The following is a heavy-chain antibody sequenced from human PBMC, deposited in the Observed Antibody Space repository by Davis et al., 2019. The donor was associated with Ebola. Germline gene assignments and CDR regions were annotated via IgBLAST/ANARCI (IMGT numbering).Heavy chain of an antibody. CDR3: AKDGGRIVVVSAALED. CDR1: GISFSTFA. Sequence: GESLKISCAGSGISFSTFAMHWVRQAPGKGLEWVAVISYDGGSRYYADSVKGRFTISRDNSNNTLFLQMNSLRPEDTAVYYCAKDGGRIVVVSAALEDWGQGTLVTVSS. V-gene: IGHV3-30-3*01. D-gene: IGHD2-2*01. CDR2: ISYDGGSR. J-gene: IGHJ4*02.